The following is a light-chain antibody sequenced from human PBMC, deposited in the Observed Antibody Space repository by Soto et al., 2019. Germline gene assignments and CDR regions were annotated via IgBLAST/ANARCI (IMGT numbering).Light chain of an antibody. V-gene: IGKV3-15*01. CDR2: GAS. CDR1: QDIRSS. CDR3: QQDSSWPLT. Sequence: EIVSTKSPVTLSVSPGERVTLSCRASQDIRSSLAWYQQKPGQAPRLLIYGASIRATGVPATFSGSGSGTEFTLSISSLQSEHLGVYYCQQDSSWPLTFGGGTKVDIK. J-gene: IGKJ4*01.